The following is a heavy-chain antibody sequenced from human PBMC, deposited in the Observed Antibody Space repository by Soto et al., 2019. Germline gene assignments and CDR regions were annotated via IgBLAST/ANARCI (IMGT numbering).Heavy chain of an antibody. V-gene: IGHV1-18*04. J-gene: IGHJ4*02. Sequence: GASVKVSCKASGYTFTSYGISWVRQAPGQGLEWMGWISAYNGNTNYAQKLQGRVTMTTDTSTSTAYMELRSLRSDDTAVYYCASSSYYYDSSGYPDYWGQGTLVTVSS. CDR1: GYTFTSYG. D-gene: IGHD3-22*01. CDR3: ASSSYYYDSSGYPDY. CDR2: ISAYNGNT.